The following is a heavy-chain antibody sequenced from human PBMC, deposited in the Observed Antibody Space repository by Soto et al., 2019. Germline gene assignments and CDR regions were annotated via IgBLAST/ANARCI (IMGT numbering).Heavy chain of an antibody. V-gene: IGHV1-58*02. D-gene: IGHD3-3*01. CDR3: AAPNYYDFWSGYPPDAFDI. CDR2: IVVGSGNT. J-gene: IGHJ3*02. Sequence: SVKVSCKASGFTFTSSAMQWVRQARGQRLEWIGWIVVGSGNTNYAQKFQERVTITRDMSTSTAYMELSSLRSEDTAVYYCAAPNYYDFWSGYPPDAFDIWGQGTMVTVSS. CDR1: GFTFTSSA.